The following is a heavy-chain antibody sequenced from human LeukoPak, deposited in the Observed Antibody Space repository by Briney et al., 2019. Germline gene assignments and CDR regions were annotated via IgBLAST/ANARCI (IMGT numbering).Heavy chain of an antibody. CDR2: IYSGGST. CDR1: GFTVGSNY. CDR3: AGNYGYYYYYGMDV. V-gene: IGHV3-66*01. D-gene: IGHD4-11*01. Sequence: GGSLRLSCAASGFTVGSNYMSWVRQAPGKGLEWVSVIYSGGSTYYADSVKGRFTISRDNSKNTLYLQMNSLRAEDTAVYYCAGNYGYYYYYGMDVWGQGTTVTVSS. J-gene: IGHJ6*02.